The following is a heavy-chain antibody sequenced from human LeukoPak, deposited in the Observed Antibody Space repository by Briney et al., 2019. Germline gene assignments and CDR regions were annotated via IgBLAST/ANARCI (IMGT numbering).Heavy chain of an antibody. V-gene: IGHV3-23*01. Sequence: GGSLRLSCAASGFTFSSYAMSWVRQVPGKGLEWVSGISGGGGSTYYTDSVKGRFTISRDNSKNTLYLQMNSLRAEDTAVYYCAKAFREYGSSTYSSFDIWGQGTMVTVSS. CDR1: GFTFSSYA. CDR3: AKAFREYGSSTYSSFDI. J-gene: IGHJ3*02. CDR2: ISGGGGST. D-gene: IGHD6-13*01.